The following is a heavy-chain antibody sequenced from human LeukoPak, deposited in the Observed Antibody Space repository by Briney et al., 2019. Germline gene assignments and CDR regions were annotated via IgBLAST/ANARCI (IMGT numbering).Heavy chain of an antibody. V-gene: IGHV4-59*01. CDR3: ARDMAGVSSGYSAISYFDY. CDR2: IFGSGSS. J-gene: IGHJ4*02. D-gene: IGHD3-22*01. CDR1: GGSISDYY. Sequence: KPSETLSLTCTVSGGSISDYYWSWIRQPPGKGLEWIGWIFGSGSSNYNPSLKSRLTISVDTSKNQFSLKLTSATAADTAVYYCARDMAGVSSGYSAISYFDYWGQGTLVTVSS.